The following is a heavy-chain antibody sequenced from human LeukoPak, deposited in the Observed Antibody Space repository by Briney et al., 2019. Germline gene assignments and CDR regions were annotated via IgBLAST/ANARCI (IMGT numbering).Heavy chain of an antibody. CDR3: ARGGRAYCGGDCYSGSYKDAYFDY. V-gene: IGHV3-30*01. J-gene: IGHJ4*02. CDR1: GFTFSSYA. D-gene: IGHD2-21*02. Sequence: HTGRSLRLSCAASGFTFSSYAMHWVRQAPGKGLEWVAVISYDGSNKYYADSVKGRFIISRDNSKNTLYLQMNSLRAEDTAVYYCARGGRAYCGGDCYSGSYKDAYFDYWGQGTLVTVSS. CDR2: ISYDGSNK.